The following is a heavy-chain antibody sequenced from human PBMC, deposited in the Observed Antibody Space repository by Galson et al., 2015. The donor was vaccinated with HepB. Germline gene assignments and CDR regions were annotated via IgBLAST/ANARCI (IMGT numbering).Heavy chain of an antibody. V-gene: IGHV3-11*06. J-gene: IGHJ6*02. CDR3: ARAVYYDSTDYGMDV. D-gene: IGHD3-22*01. CDR1: GFTFSDYY. CDR2: ISSSSSYT. Sequence: SLRLSCAASGFTFSDYYMSWIRQAPGKGPEWVSYISSSSSYTNYADSVKGRFTISRDNAKNSLYLQMNSLRAEDTAVYYCARAVYYDSTDYGMDVWGQGTTVTVSS.